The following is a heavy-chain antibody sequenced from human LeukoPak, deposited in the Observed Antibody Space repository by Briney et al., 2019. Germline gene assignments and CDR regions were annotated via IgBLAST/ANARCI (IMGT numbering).Heavy chain of an antibody. Sequence: SQTVSLTCTVSGGSISSVSYGWSWLLQPAWNGREWFGLMYTSGSTNYNPSLKSRVTISVDTSKNQFSLKLSSVTAADTAVYDCARDHTAMVKGASNWFDPWGQGTLVTVSS. CDR2: MYTSGST. D-gene: IGHD5-18*01. CDR3: ARDHTAMVKGASNWFDP. J-gene: IGHJ5*02. CDR1: GGSISSVSYG. V-gene: IGHV4-61*02.